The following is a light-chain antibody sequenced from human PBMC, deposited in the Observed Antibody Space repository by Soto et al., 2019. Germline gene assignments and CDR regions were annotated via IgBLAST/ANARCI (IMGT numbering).Light chain of an antibody. Sequence: TPSPTPGAIAALSCSASRQSVSSYLAWYQQKPGQAPRLLIYDASNRATGIPARFSGSGSGTDFTLTIFCLEPEDFTLYYCQVRRIWPIRFCQVARLAIK. CDR3: QVRRIWPIR. V-gene: IGKV3-11*01. CDR1: RQSVSSY. J-gene: IGKJ5*01. CDR2: DAS.